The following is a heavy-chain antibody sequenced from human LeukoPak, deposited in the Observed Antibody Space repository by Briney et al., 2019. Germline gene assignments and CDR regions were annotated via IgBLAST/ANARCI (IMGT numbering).Heavy chain of an antibody. CDR1: GFTFSSYA. J-gene: IGHJ5*01. Sequence: GGSLRLSCAASGFTFSSYAMSWVRQTPGKGLEWVSGISGSGGSTYYADSVKGRFTIARDNSDNTLYLYMNSLRAEDSAMYYCARDCGTTYYSDSGGRSQSWDHNWFDSWGQGTLVTVSS. D-gene: IGHD3-22*01. V-gene: IGHV3-23*01. CDR2: ISGSGGST. CDR3: ARDCGTTYYSDSGGRSQSWDHNWFDS.